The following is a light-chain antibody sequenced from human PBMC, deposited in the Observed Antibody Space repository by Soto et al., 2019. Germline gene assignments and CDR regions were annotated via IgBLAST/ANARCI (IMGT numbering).Light chain of an antibody. Sequence: QSALTQPASVSGSPGQSIAISCTGTSSDVGGYNYVSWYQQHPGKAPKLMVYDVSNRPSGVSNRFSGSKSGNTASLTISGRQAEDAADYYCSSYTSISTYVFGAGTKLTVL. CDR1: SSDVGGYNY. CDR2: DVS. CDR3: SSYTSISTYV. J-gene: IGLJ1*01. V-gene: IGLV2-14*01.